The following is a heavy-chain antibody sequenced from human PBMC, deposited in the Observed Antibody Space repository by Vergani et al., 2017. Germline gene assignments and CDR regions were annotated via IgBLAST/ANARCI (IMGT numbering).Heavy chain of an antibody. CDR1: GYSFTSYW. D-gene: IGHD5-18*01. CDR2: IYPGDSDT. CDR3: ARHGDTAMVPGYYYYGMDV. J-gene: IGHJ6*02. V-gene: IGHV5-51*01. Sequence: EVQLVQSGAEVKKPGESLKISCKGSGYSFTSYWIGWVRPMPGKGLEWMGIIYPGDSDTRYSPSFQGQVTISADKSISTAYLQWSSLKASDTAMYYCARHGDTAMVPGYYYYGMDVWGQGTTVTVSS.